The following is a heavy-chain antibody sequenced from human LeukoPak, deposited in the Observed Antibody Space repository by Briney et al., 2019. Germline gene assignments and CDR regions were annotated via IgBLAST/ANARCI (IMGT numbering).Heavy chain of an antibody. CDR1: GYSFTSYW. CDR3: AMDSSGYYYVTRNFDY. V-gene: IGHV5-51*01. Sequence: GESLKISCKGSGYSFTSYWIGWVRQMPGEGLEWMGIIYPGDSDTRYSPSFQGQVTISADKSISTAYLQWSSLKASDTAMYYCAMDSSGYYYVTRNFDYWGQGTLVTVSS. J-gene: IGHJ4*02. CDR2: IYPGDSDT. D-gene: IGHD3-22*01.